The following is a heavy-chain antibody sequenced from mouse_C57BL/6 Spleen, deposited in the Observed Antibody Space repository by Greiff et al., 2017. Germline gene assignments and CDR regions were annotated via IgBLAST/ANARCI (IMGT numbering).Heavy chain of an antibody. J-gene: IGHJ4*01. CDR3: ASPYSNYVGAMDY. V-gene: IGHV2-2*01. D-gene: IGHD2-5*01. CDR1: GFSLTSYG. CDR2: IWSGGNT. Sequence: QVQLKQSGPGLVQPSQSLSITCTVSGFSLTSYGVHWVRQSPGKGLEWLGVIWSGGNTDYNAAFISRLGISKDNSTSQVFFKMNSLQADDTAIYYCASPYSNYVGAMDYWGQGTSVTVSS.